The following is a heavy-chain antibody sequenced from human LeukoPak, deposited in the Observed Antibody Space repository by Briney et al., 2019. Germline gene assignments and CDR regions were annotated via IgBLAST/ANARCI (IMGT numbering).Heavy chain of an antibody. CDR3: ARGGYYDNSGYPY. CDR1: GFTFDDYA. V-gene: IGHV3-9*01. CDR2: ISWNSGSI. Sequence: GGSLRLSCVASGFTFDDYAMHWVRQAPGKGLEWVSGISWNSGSIGYADSVKGRFTISRDNAKNSLYLQMNSLRAEDTALYYCARGGYYDNSGYPYWGQGTLVTVSS. D-gene: IGHD3-22*01. J-gene: IGHJ4*02.